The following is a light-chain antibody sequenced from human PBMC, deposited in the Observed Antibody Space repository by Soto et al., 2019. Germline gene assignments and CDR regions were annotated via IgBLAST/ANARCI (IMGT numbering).Light chain of an antibody. CDR2: DNN. Sequence: QSVLTQPPSVSAAPGQKVTISCSGSSSNIGNNYVSWYQQLPGTAPKLLIYDNNKRPSGIPDRFSGSKSGTSATLGITGLQTGDEADYYCGRWDSSLSAGPNGVFGGGTKLTVL. V-gene: IGLV1-51*01. CDR1: SSNIGNNY. CDR3: GRWDSSLSAGPNGV. J-gene: IGLJ3*02.